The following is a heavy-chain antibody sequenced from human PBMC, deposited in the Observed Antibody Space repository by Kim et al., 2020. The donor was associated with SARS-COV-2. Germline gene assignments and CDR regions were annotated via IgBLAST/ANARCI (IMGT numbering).Heavy chain of an antibody. CDR3: AKASSAGMGPPNGGIVGATYQSGYYFDY. Sequence: GGSLRLSCAASGFTFSSYAMSWVRQAPGKGLEWVSAISGSGGSTYYADSVKGRFTISRDNSKNTLYLQMNSLRAEDTAVYYCAKASSAGMGPPNGGIVGATYQSGYYFDYWGQGTLVTVSS. CDR1: GFTFSSYA. D-gene: IGHD1-26*01. CDR2: ISGSGGST. J-gene: IGHJ4*02. V-gene: IGHV3-23*01.